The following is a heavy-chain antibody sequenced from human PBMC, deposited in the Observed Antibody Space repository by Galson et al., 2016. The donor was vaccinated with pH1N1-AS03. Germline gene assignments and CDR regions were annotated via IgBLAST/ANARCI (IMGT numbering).Heavy chain of an antibody. Sequence: SLRLSCAASGFTFNRYGMHWVRQAPGKGPEWVAFIRSDRSVKFYEDSVKGRFAISRDNSNNTLSLQMNSLRPEDTALYYCAKTVQYTSSWNPFDYWGQGTLVTVSS. V-gene: IGHV3-30*02. D-gene: IGHD6-13*01. CDR2: IRSDRSVK. CDR1: GFTFNRYG. CDR3: AKTVQYTSSWNPFDY. J-gene: IGHJ4*02.